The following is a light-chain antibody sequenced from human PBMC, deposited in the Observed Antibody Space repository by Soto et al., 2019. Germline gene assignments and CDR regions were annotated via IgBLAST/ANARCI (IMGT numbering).Light chain of an antibody. CDR3: QQRSIWPLT. V-gene: IGKV3-15*01. Sequence: EIVMTQSPATLSVSPGERATLSCRASQSVSSNLAWYQQKPGQAPRLLIYGASTRATGIPARFSGSGSGTDFTLTISSLEAEDFAVYYCQQRSIWPLTFGQGTKVDI. CDR1: QSVSSN. J-gene: IGKJ1*01. CDR2: GAS.